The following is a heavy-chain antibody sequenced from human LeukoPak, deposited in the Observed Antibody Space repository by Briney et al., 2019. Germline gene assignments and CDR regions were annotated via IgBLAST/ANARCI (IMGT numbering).Heavy chain of an antibody. V-gene: IGHV4-39*07. J-gene: IGHJ3*02. CDR1: GGSISSSSYY. CDR2: IYYSGST. CDR3: ARDKGLDAFDI. Sequence: SETLSLTCTVSGGSISSSSYYWGWIRQPPGKGLEWIGSIYYSGSTYYNPSLKSRVTISVDTSKNQFSLKLSSVTAADTAVYYCARDKGLDAFDIWGQGTMVTVSS.